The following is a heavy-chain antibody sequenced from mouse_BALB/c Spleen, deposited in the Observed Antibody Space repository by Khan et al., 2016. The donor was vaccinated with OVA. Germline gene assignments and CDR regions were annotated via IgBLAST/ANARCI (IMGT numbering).Heavy chain of an antibody. Sequence: QVQLQQSGPGLVAPSQSLSITCTVSGFSLTGYGVNWVRQPPGKGLEWLGMIWGDGNTDYNSALKSRLNISKDNSTSQVFLKINSLQIDDTARYYCAREGNYYGAWFAYWGQGTLVTVSA. J-gene: IGHJ3*01. V-gene: IGHV2-6-7*01. CDR2: IWGDGNT. CDR3: AREGNYYGAWFAY. D-gene: IGHD1-2*01. CDR1: GFSLTGYG.